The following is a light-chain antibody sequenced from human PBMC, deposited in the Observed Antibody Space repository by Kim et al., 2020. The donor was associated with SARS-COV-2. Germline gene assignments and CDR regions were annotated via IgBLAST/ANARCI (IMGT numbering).Light chain of an antibody. Sequence: APGQTASITCGGSNIGGKTVHWYQQKPGQAPVLVIRYDGDRPSGIPERFSGSNSGNAATLTISRVEAGDEADYYCQVWDSSSDHVLFGGGTQLTVL. J-gene: IGLJ2*01. CDR3: QVWDSSSDHVL. V-gene: IGLV3-21*04. CDR1: NIGGKT. CDR2: YDG.